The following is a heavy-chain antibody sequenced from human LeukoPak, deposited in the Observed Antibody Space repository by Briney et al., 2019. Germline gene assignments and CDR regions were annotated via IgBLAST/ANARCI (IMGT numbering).Heavy chain of an antibody. D-gene: IGHD3-9*01. CDR1: EFTFSSYA. CDR2: ISGSGGTT. Sequence: GGSLRLSCAASEFTFSSYAMTWVRQAPGKGLEWVSAISGSGGTTYYADSVRGRFTISRDNSKNTLNLQMNSLRAEDTAVYYCAKGLINDWSALEYWGQGTLVTVSS. J-gene: IGHJ4*02. V-gene: IGHV3-23*01. CDR3: AKGLINDWSALEY.